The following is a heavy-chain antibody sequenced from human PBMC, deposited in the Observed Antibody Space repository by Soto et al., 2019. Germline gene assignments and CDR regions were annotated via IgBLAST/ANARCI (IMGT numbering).Heavy chain of an antibody. Sequence: QLRLQESGPGLVKPSATLSLTCTVSGGSFSSTSYYWGWIRQSPGQGLEWMGSIYYSGSTLQNPSLKSRITISIDTSHNQFSLAMTSFTAADTAVYYCARHWAAVSAAQYWYFDLWGRGTLVMVSS. V-gene: IGHV4-39*01. J-gene: IGHJ2*01. CDR1: GGSFSSTSYY. D-gene: IGHD2-2*01. CDR3: ARHWAAVSAAQYWYFDL. CDR2: IYYSGST.